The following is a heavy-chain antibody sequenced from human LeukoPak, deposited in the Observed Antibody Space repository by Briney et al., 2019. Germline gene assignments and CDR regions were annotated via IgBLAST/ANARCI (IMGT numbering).Heavy chain of an antibody. CDR1: GFTFSSYG. CDR2: ISGSGGST. CDR3: AMLDYYGVDY. Sequence: GGSLRLSCAASGFTFSSYGMSWVRQAPGKGLEWASAISGSGGSTYYADSVKGRFTISRDNSKNTLYLQMNSLRAEDTAVYYCAMLDYYGVDYWGQGTLVTVSS. D-gene: IGHD3-10*01. J-gene: IGHJ4*02. V-gene: IGHV3-23*01.